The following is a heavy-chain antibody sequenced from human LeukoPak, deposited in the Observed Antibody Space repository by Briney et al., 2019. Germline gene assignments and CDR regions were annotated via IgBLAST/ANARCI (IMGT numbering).Heavy chain of an antibody. D-gene: IGHD3-22*01. V-gene: IGHV4-39*07. J-gene: IGHJ6*03. CDR2: IYYSGST. CDR3: ASPYYYDSYMDV. CDR1: GGSISSSSYY. Sequence: PSETLSLTCTVSGGSISSSSYYWGWIRQPPGKGLEWIGSIYYSGSTYYNPSLKSRVTISVDTSKNQFSLKLSSVTAADTAVYYCASPYYYDSYMDVWGKGTTVTVSS.